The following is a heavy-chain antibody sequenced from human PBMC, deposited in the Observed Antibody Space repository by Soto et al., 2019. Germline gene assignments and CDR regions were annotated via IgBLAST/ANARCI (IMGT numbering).Heavy chain of an antibody. CDR1: GGSISSSSYY. CDR2: IYYSGST. V-gene: IGHV4-39*02. J-gene: IGHJ5*02. Sequence: SEILSLTCTVSGGSISSSSYYWGWIRQPPGTGLEWIGRIYYSGSTYYNPSLKSRVTISVSTSTNHCTLKLSSLTAADTAVYYCATQEVGGSYVYTFDPWGQGTLVTVSS. D-gene: IGHD1-26*01. CDR3: ATQEVGGSYVYTFDP.